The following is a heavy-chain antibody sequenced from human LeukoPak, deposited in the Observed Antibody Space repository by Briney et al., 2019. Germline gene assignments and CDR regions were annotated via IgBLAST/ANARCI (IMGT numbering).Heavy chain of an antibody. CDR2: IKQDGSEK. CDR1: GFTFSSYW. CDR3: AKDEWGRIVAENAFDI. J-gene: IGHJ3*02. Sequence: GGSLRLSCAASGFTFSSYWMSWVRQAPGKGLEWVANIKQDGSEKYYVDSVKGRFTISRDNAKNSLYLQMNSLRAEDTAVYYCAKDEWGRIVAENAFDIWGQGTMVIVSS. V-gene: IGHV3-7*01. D-gene: IGHD1-26*01.